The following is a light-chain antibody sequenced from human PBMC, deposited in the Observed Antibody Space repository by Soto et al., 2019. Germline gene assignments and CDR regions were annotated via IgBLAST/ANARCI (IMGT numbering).Light chain of an antibody. V-gene: IGKV1-39*01. Sequence: DIQITQSPSSLSASVGDRVTITCRASQSISSYLNWYQHKPGKAPQLLIYGASTLQSGVPSRFSGSGSGTDFTLTVSGLQPEDFAPYYCQQSYSSPPWTFGQGTKVDVK. CDR1: QSISSY. CDR3: QQSYSSPPWT. CDR2: GAS. J-gene: IGKJ1*01.